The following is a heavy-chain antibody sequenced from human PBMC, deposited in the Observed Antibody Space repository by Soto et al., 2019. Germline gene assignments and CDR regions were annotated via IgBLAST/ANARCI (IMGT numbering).Heavy chain of an antibody. J-gene: IGHJ4*02. D-gene: IGHD2-15*01. CDR3: ARVRGGGSEYFFDY. CDR2: INPSGGTT. CDR1: GYTFTRYN. Sequence: RASVKVSCKASGYTFTRYNVHWVRQAPGQGLEWMAIINPSGGTTYYVQKFEGRVTLTTDTSTSTVYMELSSLRSDDTAVYYCARVRGGGSEYFFDYWGQGTLVTVPQ. V-gene: IGHV1-46*01.